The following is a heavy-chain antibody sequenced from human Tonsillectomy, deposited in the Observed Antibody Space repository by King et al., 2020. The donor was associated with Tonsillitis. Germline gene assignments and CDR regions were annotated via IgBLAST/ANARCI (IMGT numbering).Heavy chain of an antibody. Sequence: VQLVESGAEVKKPGASVKVSCRASGYTFTGYYLHWVRQAPGQGLEWMGWINPNTGGTNYAQKFQGRVTITRDTSISTAYMELSRLRSDDTAVYYCGRDLNIYGSGRGWFDPWGQGTLVTVSS. CDR1: GYTFTGYY. CDR3: GRDLNIYGSGRGWFDP. D-gene: IGHD3-10*01. J-gene: IGHJ5*02. CDR2: INPNTGGT. V-gene: IGHV1-2*02.